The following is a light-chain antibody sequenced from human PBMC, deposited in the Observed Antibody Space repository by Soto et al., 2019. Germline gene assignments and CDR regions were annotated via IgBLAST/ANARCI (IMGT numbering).Light chain of an antibody. J-gene: IGLJ2*01. CDR1: GGSIATNY. CDR2: EDD. Sequence: FMLTQPHSVSESPGKTVTISCTGSGGSIATNYVQWHQQRPGSAPTTVIYEDDKRPSGVPDRFSCSIDRSSNSASLIISGLKTEDEADYYCQSHDSTNVVFGRGTQLTVL. V-gene: IGLV6-57*02. CDR3: QSHDSTNVV.